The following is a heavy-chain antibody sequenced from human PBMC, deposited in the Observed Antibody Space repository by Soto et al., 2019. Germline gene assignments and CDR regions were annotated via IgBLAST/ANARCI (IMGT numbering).Heavy chain of an antibody. CDR1: AYSFTSYW. Sequence: GQYLKISGTXSAYSFTSYWISWVLPLPVKVLDCMVIIYPGDPDTRYSPSFQGQVTIPADKSISTAYLQWSSLKASDTAMYYCARAEGNYDFLAVDIWGQGSMVTV. D-gene: IGHD3-3*01. CDR2: IYPGDPDT. CDR3: ARAEGNYDFLAVDI. J-gene: IGHJ3*02. V-gene: IGHV5-51*01.